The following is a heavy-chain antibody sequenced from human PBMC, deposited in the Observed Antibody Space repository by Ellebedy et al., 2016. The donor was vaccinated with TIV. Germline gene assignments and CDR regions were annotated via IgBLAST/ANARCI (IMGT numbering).Heavy chain of an antibody. CDR1: GYSFTTRW. D-gene: IGHD5-24*01. Sequence: GESLKISCQGSGYSFTTRWIGWARQMPGKGLEWVGIIHPADSHTKSSPSFQGQVTISADKSNSTAYRQLSNLKASDTAIYYCSIAVDGTTWFDPWGQGTLVTVSS. CDR3: SIAVDGTTWFDP. V-gene: IGHV5-51*01. J-gene: IGHJ5*02. CDR2: IHPADSHT.